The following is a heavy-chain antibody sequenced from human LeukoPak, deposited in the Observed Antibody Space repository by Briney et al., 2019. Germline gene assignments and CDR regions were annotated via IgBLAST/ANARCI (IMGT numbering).Heavy chain of an antibody. D-gene: IGHD6-6*01. CDR1: GDFISGYY. CDR2: IYTSGST. CDR3: ARQFSSSSSFDY. V-gene: IGHV4-4*09. J-gene: IGHJ4*02. Sequence: SETLSLTCTVSGDFISGYYWSWIRQPPGKGLEWIGYIYTSGSTNYNPSLQSRVTISVDTSKSRFSLKLGSVTAADTAVYFCARQFSSSSSFDYWGQGTLVTVSS.